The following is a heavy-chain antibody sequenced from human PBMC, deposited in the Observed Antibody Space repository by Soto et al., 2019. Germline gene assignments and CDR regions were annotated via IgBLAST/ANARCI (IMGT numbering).Heavy chain of an antibody. D-gene: IGHD3-16*01. J-gene: IGHJ6*02. Sequence: GGSLRLCCAASGFTFSSYWMHWVRQAPGKGLVWVSRSNSDGSSTSYADSVKGRFTISRDNVKNTLYLQMNSLRAEDTAVYYCASGDYGMDVWGQGTTVTVSS. V-gene: IGHV3-74*01. CDR3: ASGDYGMDV. CDR1: GFTFSSYW. CDR2: SNSDGSST.